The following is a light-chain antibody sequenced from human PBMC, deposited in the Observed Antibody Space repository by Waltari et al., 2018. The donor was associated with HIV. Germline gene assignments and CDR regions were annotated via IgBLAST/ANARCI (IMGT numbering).Light chain of an antibody. CDR1: NSNIGAEHL. Sequence: QSVLTQAPSVSGAPGQRVTISCTGSNSNIGAEHLVPWYQQLPGRGPKLLIYANSSRPSGVPDRFSGSKSGTSASLAITGLQADDEADYYCQSYDTSLDSYIFGTGTKVTVL. CDR2: ANS. J-gene: IGLJ1*01. V-gene: IGLV1-40*01. CDR3: QSYDTSLDSYI.